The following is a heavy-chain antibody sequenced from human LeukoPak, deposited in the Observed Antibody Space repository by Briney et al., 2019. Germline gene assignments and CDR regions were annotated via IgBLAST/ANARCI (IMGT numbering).Heavy chain of an antibody. CDR1: GFTFSSYS. Sequence: GGSLRLSCAASGFTFSSYSMNWVRQAPGKGLEWVSYISSSSSTIYYADSVKGRFTISRDNAKNSLYLQMNSLRAEDTAVYYCARVGITMIVVNWGQGTMVTVSS. D-gene: IGHD3-22*01. CDR2: ISSSSSTI. CDR3: ARVGITMIVVN. J-gene: IGHJ3*01. V-gene: IGHV3-48*04.